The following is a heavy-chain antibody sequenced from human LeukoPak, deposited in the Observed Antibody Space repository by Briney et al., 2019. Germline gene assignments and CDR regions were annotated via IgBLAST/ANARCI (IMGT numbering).Heavy chain of an antibody. V-gene: IGHV3-73*01. Sequence: HSGGSLRLSCAASGFTFSGSAMHWVRQASGKGLEWAGRIKSKANSYATAYAESVKDRFTISRDDSKNTAYLQMNSLKTEDTAVYYCTTFYYYESPDAFDIWGQGTMVTVSS. CDR1: GFTFSGSA. CDR2: IKSKANSYAT. D-gene: IGHD3-22*01. J-gene: IGHJ3*02. CDR3: TTFYYYESPDAFDI.